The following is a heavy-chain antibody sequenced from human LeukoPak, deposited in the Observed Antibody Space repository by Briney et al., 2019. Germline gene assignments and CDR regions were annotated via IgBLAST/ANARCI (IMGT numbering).Heavy chain of an antibody. CDR3: ARGTYDYVWGSYRYLYYFDY. V-gene: IGHV4-61*08. Sequence: PSETLSLTCTVSGNSISSSGYYWSWIRQPPGKGLERIGYMYYSGSTNYKPSLKSRVTISVDTSKNQFSLKLSSVTAADTAVYYCARGTYDYVWGSYRYLYYFDYWGQGTLVTVSS. D-gene: IGHD3-16*02. J-gene: IGHJ4*02. CDR2: MYYSGST. CDR1: GNSISSSGYY.